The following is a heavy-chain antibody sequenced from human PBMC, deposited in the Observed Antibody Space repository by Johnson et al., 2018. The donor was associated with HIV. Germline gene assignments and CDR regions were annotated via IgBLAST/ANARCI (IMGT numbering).Heavy chain of an antibody. D-gene: IGHD3-10*01. Sequence: QVQLVESGGGVVQPGGSLRLSCAASGFTFSSYGMHWVRQAPGTGLEWVAVIAYDGANKYYADSVKGPFTISRDNAKNTLYLQMNSLRAEDTAVYYCARDQGDYYGSGNDAFDIWGQGTMVTVSS. CDR2: IAYDGANK. CDR3: ARDQGDYYGSGNDAFDI. J-gene: IGHJ3*02. CDR1: GFTFSSYG. V-gene: IGHV3-30*19.